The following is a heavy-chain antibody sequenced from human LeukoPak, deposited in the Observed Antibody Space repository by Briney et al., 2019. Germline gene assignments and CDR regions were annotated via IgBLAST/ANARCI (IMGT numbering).Heavy chain of an antibody. V-gene: IGHV5-51*01. CDR1: GYSFTSYW. D-gene: IGHD3-9*01. CDR2: IYPGDCDN. J-gene: IGHJ3*02. Sequence: GESLKISCKGSGYSFTSYWIGWVRQMPGKGLEWMGIIYPGDCDNRYTASLQGQVTISADKSISTAYLQWSSLKASDTAMYYCARARADILTGEDDFDIWGQGTMVTVSS. CDR3: ARARADILTGEDDFDI.